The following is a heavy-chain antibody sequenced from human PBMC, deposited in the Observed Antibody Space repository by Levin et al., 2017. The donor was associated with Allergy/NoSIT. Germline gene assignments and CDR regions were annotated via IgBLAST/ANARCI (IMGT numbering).Heavy chain of an antibody. J-gene: IGHJ1*01. V-gene: IGHV3-74*03. CDR3: ARGRWDLPEYH. D-gene: IGHD4-23*01. CDR1: GFTFSTYW. Sequence: PGGSLRLSCAASGFTFSTYWMYWVRQAPGKGLVWVSGIDRDGSVTTYADSVKGRFTISRDNAKNTVYLQMNSLRVEDTAVYYCARGRWDLPEYHWGQGTLVTVSS. CDR2: IDRDGSVT.